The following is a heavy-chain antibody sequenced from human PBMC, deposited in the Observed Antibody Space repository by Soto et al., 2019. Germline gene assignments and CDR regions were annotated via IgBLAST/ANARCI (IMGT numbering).Heavy chain of an antibody. CDR2: ISGSDNST. J-gene: IGHJ4*02. V-gene: IGHV3-23*01. CDR3: AKRSSSYTFDY. D-gene: IGHD6-6*01. CDR1: GFTFSSYA. Sequence: EVQLLEAGGGLVQPVESLRLSCSASGFTFSSYAMSWVRQAPGKGLEWVSVISGSDNSTYYADSVKGRFTIPRDNSKNTLYLQMNSRRAEDTAVYYCAKRSSSYTFDYWGQGNLVTVSS.